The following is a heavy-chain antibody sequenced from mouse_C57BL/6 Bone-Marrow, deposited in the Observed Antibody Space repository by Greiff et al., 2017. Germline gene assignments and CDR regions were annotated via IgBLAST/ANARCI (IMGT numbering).Heavy chain of an antibody. V-gene: IGHV5-17*01. CDR2: ISSGSSTI. Sequence: VKLMESGGGLVKPGGSLKLSCAASGFTFSDYGMHWVRQAPEKGLEWVAYISSGSSTIYYADTVKGRFTISRDNAKNTLFLQMTSLRSEDTAMYYCAREYWFAYWGQGTLVTVSA. D-gene: IGHD5-1*01. J-gene: IGHJ3*01. CDR3: AREYWFAY. CDR1: GFTFSDYG.